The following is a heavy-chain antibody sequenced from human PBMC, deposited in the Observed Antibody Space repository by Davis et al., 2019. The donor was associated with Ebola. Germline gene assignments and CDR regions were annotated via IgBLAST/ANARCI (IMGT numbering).Heavy chain of an antibody. CDR3: ALGYCSSTSCYPFDY. J-gene: IGHJ4*02. V-gene: IGHV3-23*01. Sequence: PGGSLRLSCAASGFTFSSYAMSWVRQAPGKGLEWVSAISGSGGSTYYADSVKGRFTISRDNSKNTLYLQMNSLRAEDTAVYYCALGYCSSTSCYPFDYWGQGTLVTVSS. CDR2: ISGSGGST. D-gene: IGHD2-2*01. CDR1: GFTFSSYA.